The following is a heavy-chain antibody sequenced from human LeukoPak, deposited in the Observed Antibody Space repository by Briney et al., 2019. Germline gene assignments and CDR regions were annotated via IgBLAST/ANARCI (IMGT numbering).Heavy chain of an antibody. CDR3: ARAVAVAADAFDI. J-gene: IGHJ3*02. V-gene: IGHV3-66*01. D-gene: IGHD6-19*01. Sequence: GGSLRLSCAASGFTVSSNYMSWVRQAPGKGLEWVSVIYSGGSTYYADSVKGRFTISRDNSKNTLYLQMNSLRAEDTAVYYCARAVAVAADAFDIWAQGTMVTVSS. CDR1: GFTVSSNY. CDR2: IYSGGST.